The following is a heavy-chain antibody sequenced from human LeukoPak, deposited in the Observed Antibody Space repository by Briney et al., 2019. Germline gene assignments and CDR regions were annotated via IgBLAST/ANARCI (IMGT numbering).Heavy chain of an antibody. J-gene: IGHJ3*02. CDR2: INPNSGGT. CDR1: GYTFTGYY. Sequence: GASVKVSCKASGYTFTGYYMHWVRQAPGQGLEWMGWINPNSGGTNYAQKFQGRVTMTTDTSTSTAYMELRSLRSDDTAVYYCARDGDILTGYNGDAFDIWGQGTMVTVSS. CDR3: ARDGDILTGYNGDAFDI. D-gene: IGHD3-9*01. V-gene: IGHV1-2*02.